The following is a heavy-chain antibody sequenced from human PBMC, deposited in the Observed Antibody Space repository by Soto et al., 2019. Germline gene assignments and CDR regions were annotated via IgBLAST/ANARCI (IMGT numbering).Heavy chain of an antibody. CDR1: GYTFTGYY. CDR2: INPNSGGT. V-gene: IGHV1-2*02. D-gene: IGHD5-18*01. CDR3: ARESDTGYYGMDV. Sequence: GASVKVSCKASGYTFTGYYMHWVRQAPGQGLEWMGWINPNSGGTNYAQKFQGRVTMTRDTSISTAYMELSRLRSNDSAVYYCARESDTGYYGMDVWGQGTTVTVSS. J-gene: IGHJ6*02.